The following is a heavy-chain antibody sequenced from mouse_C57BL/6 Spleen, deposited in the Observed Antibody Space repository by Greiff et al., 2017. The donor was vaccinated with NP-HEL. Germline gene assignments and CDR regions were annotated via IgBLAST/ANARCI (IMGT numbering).Heavy chain of an antibody. D-gene: IGHD1-1*01. CDR1: GYTFTDYY. Sequence: VQLQQSGPELVKPGASVKISCKASGYTFTDYYMNWVKQSHGKSLEWIGDINPNNGGTSYNQKFKGKATLTVDKSSSTAYMELRSLTSEDSAVYYCARRDGSSYGYWGQGTTLTVSS. V-gene: IGHV1-26*01. J-gene: IGHJ2*01. CDR3: ARRDGSSYGY. CDR2: INPNNGGT.